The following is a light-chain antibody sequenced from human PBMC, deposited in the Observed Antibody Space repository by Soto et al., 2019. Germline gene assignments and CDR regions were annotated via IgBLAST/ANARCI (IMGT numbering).Light chain of an antibody. V-gene: IGKV3D-15*01. Sequence: EIVLTHSPDTLAVSPGEVATLSCWASQSVTSNLAWYQQKRGQAPRLLIYAASTRATGVPARFSGSGSGTEFTLTISSLQSEDFAVYYCQQYNNWPTITFGQGTRLEIK. CDR1: QSVTSN. CDR2: AAS. J-gene: IGKJ5*01. CDR3: QQYNNWPTIT.